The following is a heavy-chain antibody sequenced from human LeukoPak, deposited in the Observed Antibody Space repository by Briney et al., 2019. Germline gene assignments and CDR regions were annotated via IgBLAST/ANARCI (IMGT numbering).Heavy chain of an antibody. CDR2: ISGSSSTI. V-gene: IGHV3-48*01. Sequence: GGSLRLSCAASGFTFSSYSMNWVRQAPGKGLEWGSYISGSSSTIYYAGSVKGRFTISRDNGKNTLYLQMTSLRAEDTAVYYCARGSTYYDSSGQVPFDYWGQGTLVTVSS. CDR3: ARGSTYYDSSGQVPFDY. J-gene: IGHJ4*02. CDR1: GFTFSSYS. D-gene: IGHD3-22*01.